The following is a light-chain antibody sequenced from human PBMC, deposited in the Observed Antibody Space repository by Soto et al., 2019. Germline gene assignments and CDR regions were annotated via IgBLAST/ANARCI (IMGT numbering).Light chain of an antibody. J-gene: IGKJ2*01. CDR2: GAS. CDR3: QQYGSSPPYT. V-gene: IGKV3-20*01. CDR1: QSVSSSY. Sequence: EIVLTQSPGTLSLSPGERATLSCRASQSVSSSYLAWYQQKPGQAPRLPIYGASSRATGIPDRFSGSGSGTDFPLTISRLEPEDFAVYYCQQYGSSPPYTFGHVTKLEIK.